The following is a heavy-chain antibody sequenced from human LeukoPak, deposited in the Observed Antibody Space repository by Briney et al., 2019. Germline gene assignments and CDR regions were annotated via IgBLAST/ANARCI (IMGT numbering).Heavy chain of an antibody. CDR1: GFTFSSYG. V-gene: IGHV3-23*01. CDR2: ISGSGGST. D-gene: IGHD3-16*01. J-gene: IGHJ4*02. Sequence: GGSLRLSCAASGFTFSSYGMHWVRQAPGKGLEWVSAISGSGGSTYYADSVKGRFTISRDNSKNTLYLQMNSLRAEDTAVYYCASPGGVRGFFWWWGQGTLVTVSS. CDR3: ASPGGVRGFFWW.